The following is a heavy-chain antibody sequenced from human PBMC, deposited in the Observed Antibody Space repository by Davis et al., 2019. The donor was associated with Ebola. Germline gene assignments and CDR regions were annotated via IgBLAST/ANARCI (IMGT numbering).Heavy chain of an antibody. CDR1: GFTFSISA. Sequence: GGSLRLSCAASGFTFSISATHWVRQASGKGLEWVGRIRTKTNRYATAYAASVKGRFSVSRDDSKNTLYLQMNSLRAEDTAVYYCARDRFSGSFDYWGQGTLVTVSS. V-gene: IGHV3-73*01. D-gene: IGHD3-3*01. CDR3: ARDRFSGSFDY. J-gene: IGHJ4*02. CDR2: IRTKTNRYAT.